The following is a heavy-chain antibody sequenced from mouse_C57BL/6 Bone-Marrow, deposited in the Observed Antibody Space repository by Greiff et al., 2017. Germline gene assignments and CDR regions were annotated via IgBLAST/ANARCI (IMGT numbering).Heavy chain of an antibody. CDR2: IDPETGGT. J-gene: IGHJ2*01. CDR3: TRSGSNSHFDY. CDR1: GYTFTDYE. V-gene: IGHV1-15*01. D-gene: IGHD3-1*01. Sequence: VQLQQSGAELVRPGASVTLSCKASGYTFTDYEMHWVKQTPVHGLEWIGAIDPETGGTAYNQKFKGKAILTADKSSSTAYMELRSLTSEDSAVYYCTRSGSNSHFDYWGQGTTLTVSS.